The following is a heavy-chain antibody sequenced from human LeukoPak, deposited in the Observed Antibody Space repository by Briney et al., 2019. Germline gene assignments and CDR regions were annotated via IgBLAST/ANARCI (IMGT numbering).Heavy chain of an antibody. CDR2: SSGSGGST. V-gene: IGHV3-23*01. Sequence: GGSLRLSCAASGFTFSSYAMSGLRQPPGRGLGWVLVSSGSGGSTYYAYSVKGRFTISRDNSKNTLYLKMNSLRAEDTAVYYCAKMTTVPPGDAEGFDYWGQGTLVTVSS. CDR3: AKMTTVPPGDAEGFDY. CDR1: GFTFSSYA. D-gene: IGHD4-17*01. J-gene: IGHJ4*02.